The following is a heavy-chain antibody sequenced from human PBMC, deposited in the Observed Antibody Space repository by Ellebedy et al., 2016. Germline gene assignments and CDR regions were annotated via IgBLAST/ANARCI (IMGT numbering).Heavy chain of an antibody. D-gene: IGHD4-17*01. V-gene: IGHV3-30-3*01. CDR3: ARANSGYYGDRVNWFDP. CDR1: GFTFSSYA. Sequence: GGSLRLSXAASGFTFSSYAMHWVRQAPGKGLEWVAVISYDGSNKYYADSVKGRFTISRDNSKNTLYLQMNSLRAEDTAVYYCARANSGYYGDRVNWFDPWGQGTLVTVSS. CDR2: ISYDGSNK. J-gene: IGHJ5*02.